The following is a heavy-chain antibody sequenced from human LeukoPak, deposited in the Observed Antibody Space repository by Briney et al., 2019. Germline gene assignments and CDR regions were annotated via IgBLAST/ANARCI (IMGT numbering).Heavy chain of an antibody. CDR3: AKGPYYYDSSGYPYYMDV. CDR2: IWYGGSNK. D-gene: IGHD3-22*01. V-gene: IGHV3-33*06. CDR1: GFTFSSYG. J-gene: IGHJ6*03. Sequence: GGSLRLSCAASGFTFSSYGMHWVRQAPGKGLEWVAVIWYGGSNKYYADSVKGRFTISRDNSKNTLYLQMNSLRAEDTAVYYCAKGPYYYDSSGYPYYMDVLGKGTTVTVSS.